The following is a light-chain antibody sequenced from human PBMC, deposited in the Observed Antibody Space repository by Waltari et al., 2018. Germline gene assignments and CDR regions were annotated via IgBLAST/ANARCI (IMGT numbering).Light chain of an antibody. CDR3: QQYAGSPIT. CDR2: GAS. Sequence: EIVLTQSPGTLSLSPGERATLSCRATQSVSHSNLAWYQQKGGQAPRLLIYGASSRATGIPYRFSGSESGTDFTLSISRLEPEDYGVYYCQQYAGSPITFGGGTKVEI. V-gene: IGKV3-20*01. J-gene: IGKJ4*01. CDR1: QSVSHSN.